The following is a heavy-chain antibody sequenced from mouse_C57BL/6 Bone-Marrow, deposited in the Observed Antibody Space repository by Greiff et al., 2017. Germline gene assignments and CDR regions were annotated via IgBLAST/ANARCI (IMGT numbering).Heavy chain of an antibody. Sequence: QVHLQQPGAELVKPGASVKMSCKASGYTFTSYWITWVKQRPGQGLEWIGDIYPGSGSTNYNEKFKSKATLTVDTSSSTAYMQLSSLTSEDSAVYYCARGDYDYDGFAYWGQGTLVTVSA. D-gene: IGHD2-4*01. V-gene: IGHV1-55*01. CDR2: IYPGSGST. J-gene: IGHJ3*01. CDR3: ARGDYDYDGFAY. CDR1: GYTFTSYW.